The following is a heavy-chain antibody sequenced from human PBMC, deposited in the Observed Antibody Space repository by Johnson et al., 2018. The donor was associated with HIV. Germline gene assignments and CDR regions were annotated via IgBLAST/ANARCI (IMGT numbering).Heavy chain of an antibody. D-gene: IGHD1-26*01. J-gene: IGHJ3*02. Sequence: VQLVESGGGLVQPGRSLRLSCAASGFTFDDYAMHWVRQAPGKGLAWVSGINWNGGSTGYADFVKGRFTISRDNAKNTLYLQMNSLRAEDTAVYYCATSGSHFAFDIWGQGTMVTVSS. CDR3: ATSGSHFAFDI. CDR1: GFTFDDYA. V-gene: IGHV3-9*01. CDR2: INWNGGST.